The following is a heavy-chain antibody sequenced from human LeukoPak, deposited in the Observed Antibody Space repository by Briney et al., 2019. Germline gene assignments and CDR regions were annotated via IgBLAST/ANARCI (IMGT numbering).Heavy chain of an antibody. CDR3: AKDLRRYFDWLLSDDPNWFDP. D-gene: IGHD3-9*01. V-gene: IGHV3-23*01. J-gene: IGHJ5*02. CDR2: ISGSGGST. CDR1: GFTFSSYG. Sequence: GGSLRLSCAASGFTFSSYGMSWVRQAPGKGLEWVSAISGSGGSTYYADSVKGRFTISRDNSKNTLYLQMNSLRAEDTAVYYCAKDLRRYFDWLLSDDPNWFDPWGQGTLVTVSS.